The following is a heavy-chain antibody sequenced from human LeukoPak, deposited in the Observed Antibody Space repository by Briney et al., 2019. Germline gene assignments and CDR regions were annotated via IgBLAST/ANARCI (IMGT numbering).Heavy chain of an antibody. CDR2: ISSSSSYI. V-gene: IGHV3-21*01. J-gene: IGHJ3*02. Sequence: GGSLRLSCAASGFTFSSSSMNWVRQAPGKGLEWVSSISSSSSYIYYADSVKGRFTISRDNAKNSLYLQMNSLRAEDTAVYYCARDSLLDAFDIWGQGTMVTVSS. CDR1: GFTFSSSS. D-gene: IGHD3-10*01. CDR3: ARDSLLDAFDI.